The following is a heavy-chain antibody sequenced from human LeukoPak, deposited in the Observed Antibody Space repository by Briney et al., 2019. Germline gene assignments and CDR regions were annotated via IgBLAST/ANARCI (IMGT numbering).Heavy chain of an antibody. CDR2: IYYSGST. Sequence: SETLSLTCAVSGGSISSSNWWSWVRQPPGKGLEWIGYIYYSGSTSYNPSLKSRVTISVDTSKNQFSLKLSSVTAADTAEYYCARQKRGSGWYLGYFQHWGQGTLVTVSS. D-gene: IGHD6-19*01. CDR3: ARQKRGSGWYLGYFQH. J-gene: IGHJ1*01. CDR1: GGSISSSNW. V-gene: IGHV4-4*02.